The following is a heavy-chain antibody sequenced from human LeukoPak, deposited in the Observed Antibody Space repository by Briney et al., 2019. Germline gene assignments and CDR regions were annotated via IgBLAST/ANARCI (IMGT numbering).Heavy chain of an antibody. CDR2: ISDSGGTI. Sequence: GGSLRLSCTASGFTFSNFVMSWVRQAPGKGLEWVSSISDSGGTIYHTDSVKGRFTTSRDNSKKTLYLQMNSLRAEDTAVYYCAKDRAIGGGKGFDSWGQGTLVTVSS. J-gene: IGHJ4*02. CDR1: GFTFSNFV. V-gene: IGHV3-23*01. D-gene: IGHD3-10*01. CDR3: AKDRAIGGGKGFDS.